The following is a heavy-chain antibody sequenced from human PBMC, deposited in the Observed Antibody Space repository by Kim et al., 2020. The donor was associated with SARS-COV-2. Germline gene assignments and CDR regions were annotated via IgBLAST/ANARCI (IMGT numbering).Heavy chain of an antibody. CDR2: ISYDGSHK. V-gene: IGHV3-30*04. J-gene: IGHJ4*02. CDR3: ARDPSGVNYFDY. Sequence: GGSLRLSCAASGFTFNNYAMHWVRQAPGKGLEWVAVISYDGSHKYYADSVKGRFTISRDNSKNTLYLQMNSLRAEDTAEYYCARDPSGVNYFDYWGQGTL. D-gene: IGHD6-19*01. CDR1: GFTFNNYA.